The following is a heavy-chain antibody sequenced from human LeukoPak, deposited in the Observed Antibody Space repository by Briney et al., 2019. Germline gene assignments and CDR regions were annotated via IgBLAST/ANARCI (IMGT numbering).Heavy chain of an antibody. CDR3: APDGDGYNSDY. CDR2: ISSSSSYR. D-gene: IGHD5-24*01. CDR1: GFTFSSYS. V-gene: IGHV3-21*01. Sequence: GGSLRLSCAASGFTFSSYSMNWVRQAPGKGLEWVSSISSSSSYRYYADSVKGRFTISRDNAKNSLYLQMNSLRAEDTAVYYCAPDGDGYNSDYCGQGTLVTVSS. J-gene: IGHJ4*02.